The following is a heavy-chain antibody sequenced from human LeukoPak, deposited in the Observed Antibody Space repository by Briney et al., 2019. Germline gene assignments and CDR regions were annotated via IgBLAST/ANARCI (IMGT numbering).Heavy chain of an antibody. J-gene: IGHJ3*02. Sequence: GSLRLSCAASGFTFSSYWMTWVRQPPGKGLEWIGSIYYSGTTYNNPSLKSRVTISADTSKNHYSLTLNSVTAADTAVYYCARHDSSGPYNAFDIWGQGTMVTVSS. D-gene: IGHD3-22*01. CDR3: ARHDSSGPYNAFDI. CDR1: GFTFSSYW. CDR2: IYYSGTT. V-gene: IGHV4-39*01.